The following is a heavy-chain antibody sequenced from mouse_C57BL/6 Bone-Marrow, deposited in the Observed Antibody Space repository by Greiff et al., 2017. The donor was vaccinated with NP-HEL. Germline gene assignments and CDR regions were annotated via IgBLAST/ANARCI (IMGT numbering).Heavy chain of an antibody. J-gene: IGHJ4*01. Sequence: VQLQESGAELARPGASVKLSCKASGYTFTSYGISWVKQRTGQGLEWIGEIYPRSGNTYYNEKFKGKATLTADKSSSTAYMELRSLTSEDSAVYFCAREGLCAMDYWGQGTSVTVSS. CDR3: AREGLCAMDY. D-gene: IGHD3-1*01. V-gene: IGHV1-81*01. CDR2: IYPRSGNT. CDR1: GYTFTSYG.